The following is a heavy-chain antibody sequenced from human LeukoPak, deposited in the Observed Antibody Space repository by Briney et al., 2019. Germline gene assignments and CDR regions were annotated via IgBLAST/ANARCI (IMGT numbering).Heavy chain of an antibody. CDR1: GYSFSNYW. V-gene: IGHV5-51*01. D-gene: IGHD3-10*01. CDR3: ARQGLGGSGEMEVWFDP. J-gene: IGHJ5*02. CDR2: IYPGDSDT. Sequence: GESLKISCKGSGYSFSNYWIGWVRQMPGKGLEWMGIIYPGDSDTRYSPSFQGQVTISADKSISTAYLQWSSLNASDTAMYYCARQGLGGSGEMEVWFDPWGQGTLVTVSS.